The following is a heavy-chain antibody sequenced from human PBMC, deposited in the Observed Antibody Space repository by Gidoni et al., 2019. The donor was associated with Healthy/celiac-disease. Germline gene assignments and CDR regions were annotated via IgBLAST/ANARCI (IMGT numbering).Heavy chain of an antibody. J-gene: IGHJ4*02. CDR1: GGSFSGYY. CDR2: INHSGST. V-gene: IGHV4-34*01. D-gene: IGHD6-13*01. CDR3: ARSDSSSWYYGYFDY. Sequence: QVQLQQWGAGLLKPSETLSITCAVYGGSFSGYYWSWIRQPPGKGLEWIGEINHSGSTNYNPSLKSRVTISVDTSKNQFSLKLSSVTAADTAVYYCARSDSSSWYYGYFDYWGQGTLVTVSS.